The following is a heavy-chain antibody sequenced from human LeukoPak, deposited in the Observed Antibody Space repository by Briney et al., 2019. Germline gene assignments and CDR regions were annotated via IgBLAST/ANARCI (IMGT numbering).Heavy chain of an antibody. CDR2: INPNSGGT. Sequence: ASVKVSCKASGYTFTDYYMHWVGQAPGQGLEWMGWINPNSGGTNYAQNFQGRVTMTWDTSISTAYMELNRLRSDDTAVYYCARDLIGGSYYMDYWGQGTLVTVSS. CDR1: GYTFTDYY. J-gene: IGHJ4*02. CDR3: ARDLIGGSYYMDY. V-gene: IGHV1-2*02. D-gene: IGHD1-26*01.